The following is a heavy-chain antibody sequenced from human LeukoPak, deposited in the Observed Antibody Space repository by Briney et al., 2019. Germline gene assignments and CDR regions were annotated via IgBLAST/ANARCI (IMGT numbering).Heavy chain of an antibody. CDR2: INPSGGST. J-gene: IGHJ4*02. Sequence: VASVKVSCKASGYAFTYYYIHWVRQAPGQGLEWMGIINPSGGSTSYAQKFQGRVIMTRDTSTSTVYMDLSSLRSDDTDVYYCARADGCSYLFVYWGERTRVTVSS. D-gene: IGHD2-15*01. CDR1: GYAFTYYY. CDR3: ARADGCSYLFVY. V-gene: IGHV1-46*01.